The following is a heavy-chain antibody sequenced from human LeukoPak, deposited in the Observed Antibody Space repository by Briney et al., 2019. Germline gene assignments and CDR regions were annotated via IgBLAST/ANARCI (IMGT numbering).Heavy chain of an antibody. CDR3: ARHGSIAARWGFDY. CDR1: GGSISSSSYY. Sequence: PSETLSLTCTVSGGSISSSSYYWGWIRQPLGKGLEWIGSIYYSGSTYYNPSLKSRVTISVDTSKNQFSLKLSSVTAAGTAVYYCARHGSIAARWGFDYWGQGTLVTVSS. CDR2: IYYSGST. J-gene: IGHJ4*02. D-gene: IGHD6-6*01. V-gene: IGHV4-39*01.